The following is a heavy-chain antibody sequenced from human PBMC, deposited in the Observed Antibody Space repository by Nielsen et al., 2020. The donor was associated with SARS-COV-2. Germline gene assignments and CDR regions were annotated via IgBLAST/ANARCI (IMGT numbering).Heavy chain of an antibody. CDR3: ARLMWRYCTNGVCYTYTNWFDP. CDR2: IYYSGST. D-gene: IGHD2-8*01. J-gene: IGHJ5*02. Sequence: WIRQPPGKGLEWIGSIYYSGSTYYNPSLKSRVTISVDTSKNQFSLKLSSVTAADMAVYYCARLMWRYCTNGVCYTYTNWFDPWGQGTLVTVSS. V-gene: IGHV4-39*01.